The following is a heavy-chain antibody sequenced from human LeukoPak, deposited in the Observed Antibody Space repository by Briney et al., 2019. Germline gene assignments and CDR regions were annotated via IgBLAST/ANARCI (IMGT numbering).Heavy chain of an antibody. CDR3: ARGHVIAAAVS. V-gene: IGHV1-8*01. D-gene: IGHD6-13*01. J-gene: IGHJ4*02. Sequence: ASVRVSCKASGYTFTSYDINWVRQATGQGLEWMGWMNPNSGNTGYAQEFQGRVTMTRNTSISTAYMELSSLRSEDTAVYYCARGHVIAAAVSWGQGTLVTVSS. CDR1: GYTFTSYD. CDR2: MNPNSGNT.